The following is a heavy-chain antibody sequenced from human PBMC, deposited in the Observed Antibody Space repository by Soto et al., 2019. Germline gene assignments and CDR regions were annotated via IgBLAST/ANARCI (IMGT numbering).Heavy chain of an antibody. D-gene: IGHD3-3*01. CDR1: GFSLGTYG. V-gene: IGHV3-23*01. CDR2: ISGSGHTT. Sequence: PGGSLRLSCAVSGFSLGTYGMTWVRQAPGKGLEWVSSISGSGHTTYYADSVQGRFTISKDNSKNTLYLHMDSLRADDTAIYYCAKDTMSKITHDAFDVWGQGTMVTVSS. CDR3: AKDTMSKITHDAFDV. J-gene: IGHJ3*01.